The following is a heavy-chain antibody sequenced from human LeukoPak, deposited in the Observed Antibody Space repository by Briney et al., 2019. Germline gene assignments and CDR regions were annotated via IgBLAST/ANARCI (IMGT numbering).Heavy chain of an antibody. CDR3: ARDSGQWLEDAFDI. CDR1: GGSISSYY. CDR2: IYYSGST. V-gene: IGHV4-59*01. J-gene: IGHJ3*02. D-gene: IGHD6-19*01. Sequence: SETLSLTCTVSGGSISSYYWSWIRQPPGKGLEWTGYIYYSGSTNYNPSLKSRVTISVDTSKNQFSLKLSSVTAADTAVYYCARDSGQWLEDAFDIWGQGTMVTVSS.